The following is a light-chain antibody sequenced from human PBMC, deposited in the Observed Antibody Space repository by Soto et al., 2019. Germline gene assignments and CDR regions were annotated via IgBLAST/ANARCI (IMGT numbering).Light chain of an antibody. Sequence: DIQLTQSPSFLSASVVDRVTIACRASQGISNYLNWYQSKPGKAPRLLISAASSLQSGVPSRFSGSYSGTDFTLTISSLQPEDFATYFCQQSYSNPLTFGGGTKVDIK. V-gene: IGKV1-39*01. CDR1: QGISNY. J-gene: IGKJ4*01. CDR2: AAS. CDR3: QQSYSNPLT.